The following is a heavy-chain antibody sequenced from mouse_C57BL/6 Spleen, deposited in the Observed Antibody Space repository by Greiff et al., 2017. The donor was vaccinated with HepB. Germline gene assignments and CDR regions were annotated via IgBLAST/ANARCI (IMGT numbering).Heavy chain of an antibody. CDR1: GYTFTSYW. D-gene: IGHD3-3*01. CDR2: IHPSDSET. V-gene: IGHV1-61*01. Sequence: VQLQQPGAELVRPGSSVKLSCKASGYTFTSYWMDWVKQRPGQGLEWIGNIHPSDSETHYNQKFKDKATLTVDKSSSTAYMQLSSLTSEDSAVYYCARRATFFAYWGQGTLVTVSA. J-gene: IGHJ3*01. CDR3: ARRATFFAY.